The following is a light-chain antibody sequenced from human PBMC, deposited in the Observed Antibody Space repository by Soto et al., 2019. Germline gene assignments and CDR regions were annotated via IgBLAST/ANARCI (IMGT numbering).Light chain of an antibody. V-gene: IGKV3-11*01. CDR3: QRRTNWPPLT. Sequence: EIVLTQSPATLSLSPGERATLSCSASQSVGTYLAWYQQKPGQAPRLLIYDASIRAPGIPARFSGSGSGTDFTLTISSREPEDFAVYYCQRRTNWPPLTCGGGTKVEIK. J-gene: IGKJ4*01. CDR1: QSVGTY. CDR2: DAS.